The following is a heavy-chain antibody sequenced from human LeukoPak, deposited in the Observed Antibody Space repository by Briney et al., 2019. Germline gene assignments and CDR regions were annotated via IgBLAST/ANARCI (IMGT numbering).Heavy chain of an antibody. V-gene: IGHV1-8*01. CDR3: ARMETYYDFWSGYRQYYYYGMDV. CDR2: MNPNSGNT. D-gene: IGHD3-3*01. Sequence: VASVKVSYKASGYTFTSYDINWVRQATGQGLEWMGWMNPNSGNTGYAQKFQGRVTMTRNTSISTAYMELSSLSSEDTAVYYCARMETYYDFWSGYRQYYYYGMDVWGQGTTVTVSS. J-gene: IGHJ6*02. CDR1: GYTFTSYD.